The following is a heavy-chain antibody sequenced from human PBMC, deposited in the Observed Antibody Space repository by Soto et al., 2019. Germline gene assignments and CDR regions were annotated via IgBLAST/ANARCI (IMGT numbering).Heavy chain of an antibody. CDR1: GYTFTSYG. CDR3: AIDKNRYSNYDPYYYGMDV. D-gene: IGHD4-4*01. V-gene: IGHV1-18*04. J-gene: IGHJ6*02. CDR2: ISAYNGNT. Sequence: QVQLVQSGAEVKKPGASVKVSCKASGYTFTSYGISWVRQAPAQGLEWMGWISAYNGNTNYVQQLQGRVTMTTDTSTSTAYMELRSLRSDDTAVYYCAIDKNRYSNYDPYYYGMDVWGQGTTVTVSS.